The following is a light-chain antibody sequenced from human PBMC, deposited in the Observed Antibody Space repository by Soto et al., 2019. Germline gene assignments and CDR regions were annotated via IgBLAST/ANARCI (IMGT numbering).Light chain of an antibody. J-gene: IGKJ4*01. CDR1: QSVRSN. CDR2: GES. V-gene: IGKV3-15*01. CDR3: QQYNIWPPLT. Sequence: EVELTQSPDILSVSPGETATLSCRASQSVRSNLAWYQQKPGQAPRLLIYGESTRATGIPARFSGSGSGREFTLTISSLQSEDFGLYYCQQYNIWPPLTFGGGTKVEIK.